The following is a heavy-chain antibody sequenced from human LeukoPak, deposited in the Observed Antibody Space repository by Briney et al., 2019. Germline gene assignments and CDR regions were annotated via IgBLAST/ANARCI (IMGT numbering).Heavy chain of an antibody. CDR2: ISVYNGNT. D-gene: IGHD2-2*01. Sequence: ASVKVSCKASGYTFTSYGISWVRQAPGQGLEWMGWISVYNGNTNYAQKLQGRVTMTTDTSTSTAYMELRSLRSEDTAVYYCARDRGGYCSSTSCRYNWFDPWGQGTLVTVSS. J-gene: IGHJ5*02. CDR3: ARDRGGYCSSTSCRYNWFDP. CDR1: GYTFTSYG. V-gene: IGHV1-18*01.